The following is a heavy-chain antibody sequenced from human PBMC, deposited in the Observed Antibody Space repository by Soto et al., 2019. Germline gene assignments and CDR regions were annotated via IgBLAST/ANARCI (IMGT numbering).Heavy chain of an antibody. J-gene: IGHJ6*02. CDR3: AKDGVLMAGYYYYGMDV. V-gene: IGHV3-74*01. Sequence: PGGSLRLSCAASGFIFSKYWMHWVRQAPGKGLVWASRISSDGSTTSYADSVKGRFTISRDNSKNTLYLQMNSLRAEDTAVYYCAKDGVLMAGYYYYGMDVWGQGTTVTVSS. D-gene: IGHD2-8*01. CDR1: GFIFSKYW. CDR2: ISSDGSTT.